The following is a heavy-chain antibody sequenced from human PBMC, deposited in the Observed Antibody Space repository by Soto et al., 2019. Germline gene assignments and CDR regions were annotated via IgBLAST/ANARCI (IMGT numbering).Heavy chain of an antibody. V-gene: IGHV3-66*01. J-gene: IGHJ5*02. Sequence: EVQLVESGGGLVQPGGSLRLSCAASGFTVSSNYMSWVRQAPGKGLEWVSVIYSGGSTYYADSVKGRFTISRDNSKNTLYLHMNSLRAEETAVYYCARVSYYGSGSYYTARGWFDPWGQGTLVTVSS. D-gene: IGHD3-10*01. CDR2: IYSGGST. CDR3: ARVSYYGSGSYYTARGWFDP. CDR1: GFTVSSNY.